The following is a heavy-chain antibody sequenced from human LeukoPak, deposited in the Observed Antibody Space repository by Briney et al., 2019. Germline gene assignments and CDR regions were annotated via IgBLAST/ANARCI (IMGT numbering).Heavy chain of an antibody. CDR1: GFAFSNYW. D-gene: IGHD3-22*01. CDR3: ATYSSLNRREFQF. J-gene: IGHJ1*01. V-gene: IGHV3-7*01. CDR2: IKTDGSEK. Sequence: GGSLRLSCEGSGFAFSNYWMGGVRQAPGKGLQWVANIKTDGSEKYYVDSVKGRFTISRDNAKNSLYLQMNSLRAEDTAVYYCATYSSLNRREFQFWGQGTLLTVSS.